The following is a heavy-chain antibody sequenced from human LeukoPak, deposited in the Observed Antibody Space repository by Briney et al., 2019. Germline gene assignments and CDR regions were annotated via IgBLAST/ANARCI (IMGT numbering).Heavy chain of an antibody. CDR3: AKGPAPYCSGGSCYSPHWYFDL. V-gene: IGHV3-23*01. Sequence: GGSLRLSCAASGFTFNNYAMNWVRQAPGKGLEWVSAISGSGNTTYFGDSVTGRFTISRDNPKNTVYLQMNSLSAEDTAVYYCAKGPAPYCSGGSCYSPHWYFDLWGRGTLVTVSS. CDR1: GFTFNNYA. CDR2: ISGSGNTT. D-gene: IGHD2-15*01. J-gene: IGHJ2*01.